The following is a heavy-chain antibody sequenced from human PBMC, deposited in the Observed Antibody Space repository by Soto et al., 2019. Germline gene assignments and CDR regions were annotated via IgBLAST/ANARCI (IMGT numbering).Heavy chain of an antibody. CDR3: VRTSLVVAAATREDY. V-gene: IGHV3-74*01. CDR1: GFTFSTYG. J-gene: IGHJ4*02. CDR2: IHSDGSSA. D-gene: IGHD2-15*01. Sequence: EVQLVESGGGLVQPGGSLRLSCAASGFTFSTYGMHWVRQAPGKGLVWVPRIHSDGSSATYADSVRGRFTISRDNAKNTLYLQMNSLRAEDTAVYYCVRTSLVVAAATREDYWGQGTLVTVSS.